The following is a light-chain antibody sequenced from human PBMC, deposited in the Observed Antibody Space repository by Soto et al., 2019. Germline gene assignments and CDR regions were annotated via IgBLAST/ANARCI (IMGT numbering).Light chain of an antibody. CDR1: QSVSSN. J-gene: IGKJ4*01. CDR2: AAS. CDR3: QQYNNWPPLT. V-gene: IGKV3-15*01. Sequence: EIVMTQSPATLSVSPGEGATLSCRASQSVSSNLAWYQQKPGQAPRLLIYAASTRATGIPARFIGSGSGTNFNLTITSLQSEDFAVYYCQQYNNWPPLTFGGGTKVEIK.